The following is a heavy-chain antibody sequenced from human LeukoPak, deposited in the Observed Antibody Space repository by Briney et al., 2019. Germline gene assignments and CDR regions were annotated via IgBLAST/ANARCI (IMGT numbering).Heavy chain of an antibody. J-gene: IGHJ4*02. Sequence: GGSLRLSCAASGFTVSSNYMSWVRQAPGKGLEWVSVIYSGGSTYYADSVKGRFTISRDNSKNTLYLQMNSLRAEDTAVYYCGREFFERRGYYLGTDYWGQGTLVTVSS. CDR2: IYSGGST. D-gene: IGHD3-22*01. CDR3: GREFFERRGYYLGTDY. CDR1: GFTVSSNY. V-gene: IGHV3-53*01.